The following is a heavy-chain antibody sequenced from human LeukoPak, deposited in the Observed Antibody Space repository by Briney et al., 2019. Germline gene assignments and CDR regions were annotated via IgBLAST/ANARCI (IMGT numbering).Heavy chain of an antibody. CDR1: GYTFTRYA. J-gene: IGHJ2*01. D-gene: IGHD1-26*01. Sequence: ASVKVSCKASGYTFTRYAMHWVRQAPGQRLEWMGWINIGNGNTKYSQKFQGRVTVTRDTSANTAYMELSGLRSEDTAVYYCAREGGSYGWYFDLWGRGTLVTVSS. CDR2: INIGNGNT. V-gene: IGHV1-3*04. CDR3: AREGGSYGWYFDL.